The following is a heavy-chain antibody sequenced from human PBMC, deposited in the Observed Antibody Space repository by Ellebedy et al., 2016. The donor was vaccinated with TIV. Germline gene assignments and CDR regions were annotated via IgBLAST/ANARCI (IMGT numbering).Heavy chain of an antibody. Sequence: PGGSLRLSCAASGFTFRSYAMHLVRQAPGKGLEWVAVISYDGSKKYHVDSVKGRFTISRDDSKNTLYLQMNSLRAEDTAVYYCATSAGSCTFCYYYYYGMDVWGQGTTVTVSS. CDR1: GFTFRSYA. D-gene: IGHD3-3*02. CDR2: ISYDGSKK. V-gene: IGHV3-30*04. J-gene: IGHJ6*02. CDR3: ATSAGSCTFCYYYYYGMDV.